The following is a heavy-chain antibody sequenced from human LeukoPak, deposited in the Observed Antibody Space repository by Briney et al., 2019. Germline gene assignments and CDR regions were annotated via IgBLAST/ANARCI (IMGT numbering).Heavy chain of an antibody. CDR1: GGSISSGGYY. Sequence: PSETLSLTCTVSGGSISSGGYYWSWIRQHPGKGLEWIGYIYYSGSTYYNPSLKSRVTISVDTSKNQFSLKLSSVTAADTAVYYCATPPEVGRHNAFDIWGQGTMVTVSS. CDR2: IYYSGST. CDR3: ATPPEVGRHNAFDI. J-gene: IGHJ3*02. V-gene: IGHV4-31*03. D-gene: IGHD3/OR15-3a*01.